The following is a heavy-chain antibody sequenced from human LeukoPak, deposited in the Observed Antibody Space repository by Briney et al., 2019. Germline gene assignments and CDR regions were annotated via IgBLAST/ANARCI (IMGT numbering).Heavy chain of an antibody. CDR2: IYSGGST. V-gene: IGHV3-66*01. CDR3: ARVMSDYGDYVSFDY. D-gene: IGHD4-17*01. CDR1: GFTVSSNY. J-gene: IGHJ4*02. Sequence: GGSLRLSCAASGFTVSSNYLSWVRQAPGKGLEWVSVIYSGGSTYYTDSVKGRFTISRDNFKNTVHFQMNSLRAEDTAVYYCARVMSDYGDYVSFDYWGQGTLVTVSS.